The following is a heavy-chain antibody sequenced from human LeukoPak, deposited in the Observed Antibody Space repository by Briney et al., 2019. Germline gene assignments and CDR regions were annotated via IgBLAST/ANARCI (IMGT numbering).Heavy chain of an antibody. D-gene: IGHD6-19*01. V-gene: IGHV4-38-2*02. CDR3: ARDLYSSGWGYFDY. Sequence: SETLSLTCTISGYSISSGYYWGWIRQPPGKGLEWIGSIYHSGSTYYNPSLKSRVAISLDTSENQFSLKLSSVTAADTAVYYCARDLYSSGWGYFDYWGQGTLVTVSS. CDR2: IYHSGST. CDR1: GYSISSGYY. J-gene: IGHJ4*02.